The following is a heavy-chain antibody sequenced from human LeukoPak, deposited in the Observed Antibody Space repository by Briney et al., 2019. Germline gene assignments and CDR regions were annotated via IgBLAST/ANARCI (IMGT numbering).Heavy chain of an antibody. D-gene: IGHD6-19*01. CDR1: GFTFSSYG. J-gene: IGHJ4*02. CDR2: ISYDGSHK. CDR3: AKLAEYAYSSGWFDY. Sequence: GRSLRLSCAAPGFTFSSYGMHWVRQAPGKGLEWVAVISYDGSHKYCADSVKGRFTISRDNSKNTLYLQMNSLRAEDTAVYYCAKLAEYAYSSGWFDYWGQGTLVTVSS. V-gene: IGHV3-30*18.